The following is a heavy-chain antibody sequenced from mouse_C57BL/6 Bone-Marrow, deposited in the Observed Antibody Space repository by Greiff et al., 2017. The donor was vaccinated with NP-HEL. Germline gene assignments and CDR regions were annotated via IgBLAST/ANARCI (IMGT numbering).Heavy chain of an antibody. J-gene: IGHJ2*01. D-gene: IGHD1-1*01. Sequence: EVKVVESGGGLVQPGGSMKLSCAASGFTFSDAWMDWVRQSPEKGLEWVAEIRNKANNHATYYAESVKGRFTISRDDSKSSVYLQMNSLRAEDTGIYYCTRGTTVVAGGFDYWGQGTTLTVSS. CDR3: TRGTTVVAGGFDY. V-gene: IGHV6-6*01. CDR1: GFTFSDAW. CDR2: IRNKANNHAT.